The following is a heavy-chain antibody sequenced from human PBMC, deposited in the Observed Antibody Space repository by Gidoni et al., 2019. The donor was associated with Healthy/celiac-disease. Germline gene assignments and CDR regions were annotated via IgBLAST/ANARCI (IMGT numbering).Heavy chain of an antibody. CDR2: INPNSGGT. J-gene: IGHJ6*02. Sequence: QVQLVQSGAEVKKPGASVKVSCKASGYTFTGYYMHWVRQAPGQGLEWMGWINPNSGGTNYAQKFQGRVTMTRDTSISTAYMELSRLRSDDTAVYYCARDRDIVLMNYYYGMDVWGQGTTVTVSS. V-gene: IGHV1-2*02. CDR3: ARDRDIVLMNYYYGMDV. D-gene: IGHD2-8*01. CDR1: GYTFTGYY.